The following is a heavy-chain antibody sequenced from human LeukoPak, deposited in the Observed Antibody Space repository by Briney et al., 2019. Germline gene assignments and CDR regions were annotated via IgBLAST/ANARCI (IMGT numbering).Heavy chain of an antibody. CDR1: GGSFSGYY. V-gene: IGHV4-34*01. CDR2: INHSGST. CDR3: ARGRPPFGKSPNGMDV. D-gene: IGHD3-10*01. J-gene: IGHJ6*02. Sequence: SETLSLTCAVYGGSFSGYYWSWIRQPPGKGLEWIGEINHSGSTNYNPSPKSRVTISVDTSKNQFSLKLSSVTAADTAVYYCARGRPPFGKSPNGMDVWGQGTTVTVSS.